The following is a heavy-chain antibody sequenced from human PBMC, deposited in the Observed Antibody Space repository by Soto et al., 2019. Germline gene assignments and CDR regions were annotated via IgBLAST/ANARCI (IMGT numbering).Heavy chain of an antibody. D-gene: IGHD3-10*01. V-gene: IGHV1-69*13. CDR1: GGTFSSYA. CDR2: IIPIFGTA. CDR3: AREYRQTQTVFGGMDV. Sequence: GASVKVSCKASGGTFSSYAISWVRQAPGQGLEWMGGIIPIFGTANYAQKFQGRVTITADHSKSTAYMELNGLRAEDTAGYYGAREYRQTQTVFGGMDVWGQGTTVTVSS. J-gene: IGHJ6*02.